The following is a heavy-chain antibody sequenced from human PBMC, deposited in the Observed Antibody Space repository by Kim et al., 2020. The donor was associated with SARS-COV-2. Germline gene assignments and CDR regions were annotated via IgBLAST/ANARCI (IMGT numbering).Heavy chain of an antibody. CDR2: INTNTGDT. V-gene: IGHV7-4-1*02. CDR1: GYIFTSYG. J-gene: IGHJ6*03. CDR3: ARGHSENDHDYYHYYMDV. Sequence: ASVKVSCKASGYIFTSYGINWMRQAPGQGLEWMGWINTNTGDTTYGQAFTGRFVFSLDTSVSTAYLQMNSLKADDTAVYYCARGHSENDHDYYHYYMDVWGNGTTVTVSS. D-gene: IGHD1-1*01.